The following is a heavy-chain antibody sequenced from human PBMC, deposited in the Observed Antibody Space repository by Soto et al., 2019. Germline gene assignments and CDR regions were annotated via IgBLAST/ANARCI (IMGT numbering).Heavy chain of an antibody. CDR1: GVTFSSYA. Sequence: EVQLLESGGDLVQPGGSLRLSCAASGVTFSSYAMSWVRQAPGKGLEWVSVISGSAGSTYYADSVKGRFTISRDNYKNTPYLQMNSLRAEDTALYYCAKDLGRSYYSGLDVWGQGTTVTVSS. V-gene: IGHV3-23*01. CDR3: AKDLGRSYYSGLDV. J-gene: IGHJ6*02. D-gene: IGHD7-27*01. CDR2: ISGSAGST.